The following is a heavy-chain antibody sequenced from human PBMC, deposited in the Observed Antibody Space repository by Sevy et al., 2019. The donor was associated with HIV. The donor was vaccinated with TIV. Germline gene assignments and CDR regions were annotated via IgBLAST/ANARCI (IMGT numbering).Heavy chain of an antibody. CDR2: INRDGGAI. J-gene: IGHJ4*02. V-gene: IGHV3-48*01. CDR1: GFVFNTYS. D-gene: IGHD3-16*02. CDR3: VRTVSGTFRYDDY. Sequence: GGSLRLSCAASGFVFNTYSMNWVRQAPGTGLEWLSYINRDGGAISYAVSVKGQFTISRNNAKNLLQLQMNSLRAEDTAVYYCVRTVSGTFRYDDYWGQGTLVTVSS.